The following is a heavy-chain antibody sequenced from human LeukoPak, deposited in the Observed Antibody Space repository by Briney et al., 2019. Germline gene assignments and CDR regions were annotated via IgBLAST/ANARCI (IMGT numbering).Heavy chain of an antibody. V-gene: IGHV1-69*02. J-gene: IGHJ4*02. D-gene: IGHD4-23*01. CDR1: GGTFSSYT. CDR2: IIPILGIA. CDR3: ARFPQDYGGNSGFDY. Sequence: SVKVSCKASGGTFSSYTISWVLQAPGQGLEWMGRIIPILGIANYAQKFQGRVTITADKSTSTAYMELSSLRSEDTAVYYCARFPQDYGGNSGFDYWGQGTLVTVSS.